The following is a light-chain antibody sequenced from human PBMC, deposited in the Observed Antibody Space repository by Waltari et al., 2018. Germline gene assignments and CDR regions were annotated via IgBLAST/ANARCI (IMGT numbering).Light chain of an antibody. Sequence: QSALTQPDSVSGSPGQSITISCTATSSDVGGFKYVSWYQQYPGKAPKVIIYDVSSRPSGVFSRFSGSKSGNSASLTISGLQAEDEADYYCSAFSSSTTGIFGGGTRVTVL. CDR1: SSDVGGFKY. J-gene: IGLJ2*01. CDR3: SAFSSSTTGI. V-gene: IGLV2-14*01. CDR2: DVS.